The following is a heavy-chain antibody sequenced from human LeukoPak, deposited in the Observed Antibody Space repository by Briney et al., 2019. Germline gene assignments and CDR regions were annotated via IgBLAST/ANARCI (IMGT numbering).Heavy chain of an antibody. D-gene: IGHD3-10*01. CDR2: IYYSGGS. J-gene: IGHJ4*02. CDR3: ARVRYGSGSYQFDY. Sequence: SETLSLTCTVSGGSISSYYWSWIRQPPGKGLEWVGYIYYSGGSNYNPSLKSRVTISVAPSKNQFSLKLSSVTAADTAVYYCARVRYGSGSYQFDYWGQGTLVTVSS. CDR1: GGSISSYY. V-gene: IGHV4-59*01.